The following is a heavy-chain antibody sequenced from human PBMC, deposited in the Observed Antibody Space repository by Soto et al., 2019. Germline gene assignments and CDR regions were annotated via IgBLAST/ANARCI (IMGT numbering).Heavy chain of an antibody. CDR3: ASGDGSGSYYYYYGMDV. J-gene: IGHJ6*02. Sequence: SETLSLTCAVSGGSISSSNWWSWVRQPPGKGLEWIGEIYHSGSTNYNPSLKSRVTISVDKSKNQFSLKLSSVTAADTAVYYCASGDGSGSYYYYYGMDVWGQGTTVTVS. CDR2: IYHSGST. CDR1: GGSISSSNW. V-gene: IGHV4-4*02. D-gene: IGHD3-10*01.